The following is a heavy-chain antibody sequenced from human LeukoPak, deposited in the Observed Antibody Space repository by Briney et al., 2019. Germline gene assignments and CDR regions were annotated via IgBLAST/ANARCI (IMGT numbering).Heavy chain of an antibody. CDR1: GGSFSGYY. V-gene: IGHV4-34*01. J-gene: IGHJ4*02. D-gene: IGHD6-13*01. CDR2: INHSGSA. CDR3: TRDRYSLSN. Sequence: PSETLSLTCAVYGGSFSGYYWSWIRQPPGKGLEWIGEINHSGSANYNPSLKRRVIMSVDTSKNQISLKLSSVTAADTAVYYCTRDRYSLSNWSPGTLVTVAS.